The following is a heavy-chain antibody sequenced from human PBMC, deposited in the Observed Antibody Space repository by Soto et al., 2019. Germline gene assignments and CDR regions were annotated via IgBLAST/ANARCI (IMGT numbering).Heavy chain of an antibody. V-gene: IGHV1-2*02. Sequence: ASVKVSCKASGYTFTDYNLHWVRQSPGQGLEWMGRINPLSGGTHFVLKFQGRVTMTRDTSISTVYMDLSGLRADDTAVYYCARGASTDRTNGVCSYHYYYFMDVWGQGTTVTVSS. D-gene: IGHD2-8*01. CDR3: ARGASTDRTNGVCSYHYYYFMDV. CDR1: GYTFTDYN. CDR2: INPLSGGT. J-gene: IGHJ6*02.